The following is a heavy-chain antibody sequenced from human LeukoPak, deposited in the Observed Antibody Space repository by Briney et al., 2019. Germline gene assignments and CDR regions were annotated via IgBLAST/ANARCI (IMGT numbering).Heavy chain of an antibody. Sequence: SSETLTLTCTVSGDSINTGYWNWIRQPPGRELEWIGYIYNRGRPNYNPSLKSRVTISMDTSKNQLSLKMASVTAADTAVYYCARLIGGVGARRFDLWGQGILVTVSS. V-gene: IGHV4-4*09. J-gene: IGHJ4*02. CDR3: ARLIGGVGARRFDL. D-gene: IGHD1-26*01. CDR2: IYNRGRP. CDR1: GDSINTGY.